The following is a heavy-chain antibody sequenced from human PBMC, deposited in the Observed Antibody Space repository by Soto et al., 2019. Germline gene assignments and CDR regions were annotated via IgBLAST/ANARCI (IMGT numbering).Heavy chain of an antibody. CDR2: IYSNGRT. J-gene: IGHJ1*01. CDR3: ARSYRDSYEH. Sequence: SETLSLTCNVSGGSISNNYWTWIRQPAGKGLEWIGRIYSNGRTNFNPSLKSRISMSIDTSKNQFSLKLTSVTAADTAVYYCARSYRDSYEHWGQGTLVTVSS. V-gene: IGHV4-4*07. CDR1: GGSISNNY. D-gene: IGHD4-17*01.